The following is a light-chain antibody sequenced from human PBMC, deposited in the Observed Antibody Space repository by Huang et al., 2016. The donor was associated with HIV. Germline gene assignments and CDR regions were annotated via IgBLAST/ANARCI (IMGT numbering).Light chain of an antibody. J-gene: IGKJ4*01. CDR2: EAS. CDR1: RDIASN. CDR3: QQFDNLPLV. V-gene: IGKV1-33*01. Sequence: DIQMTQSPPSLSASVGDTVTITCQASRDIASNLKWYQQKPGEAPKVLIYEASNLEAGVPSRFSGRGSGTHFTFTISRLQPEDGATYYCQQFDNLPLVFGGGTKVEI.